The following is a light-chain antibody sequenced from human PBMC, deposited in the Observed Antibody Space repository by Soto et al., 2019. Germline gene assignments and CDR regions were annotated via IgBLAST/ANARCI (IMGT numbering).Light chain of an antibody. Sequence: DIQMTQSPSSLSASVGDRVTITCQASQAISNYLNWYQQRPGKAPNLLIYDASNLKTGVPSRFSGSGSETDFNLTIRILQRKDIARYYCQQFDSLFTLGPGTKVDIK. CDR2: DAS. CDR1: QAISNY. CDR3: QQFDSLFT. V-gene: IGKV1-33*01. J-gene: IGKJ3*01.